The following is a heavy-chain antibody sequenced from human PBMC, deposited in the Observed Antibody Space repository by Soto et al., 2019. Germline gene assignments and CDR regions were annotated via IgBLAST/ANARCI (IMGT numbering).Heavy chain of an antibody. Sequence: PSETLSRTCTVSGGSLNSGGHYWSWIRQHPGKGLEWIGYIYYSGSTYYNPSLKNRVTMSVDTSKNQFSLELTSVTAADTAVYHCARVLTCGDYVPPLWYFDLWGRGTLVTVSS. J-gene: IGHJ2*01. CDR3: ARVLTCGDYVPPLWYFDL. D-gene: IGHD4-17*01. CDR1: GGSLNSGGHY. V-gene: IGHV4-31*03. CDR2: IYYSGST.